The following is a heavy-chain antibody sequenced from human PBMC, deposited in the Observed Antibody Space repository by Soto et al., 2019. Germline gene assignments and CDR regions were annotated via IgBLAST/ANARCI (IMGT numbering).Heavy chain of an antibody. CDR3: AREYCSSTSCLNWYDP. CDR2: ISLPFGTA. D-gene: IGHD2-2*01. CDR1: GGTFTNYA. V-gene: IGHV1-69*13. J-gene: IGHJ5*02. Sequence: SVKVSFKASGGTFTNYAISWVRQAPGQGPEWRGGISLPFGTANYAQKFQGRVTITADESMTTAYMELSGLRSEDTAVYYCAREYCSSTSCLNWYDPWGQGTLVTVSS.